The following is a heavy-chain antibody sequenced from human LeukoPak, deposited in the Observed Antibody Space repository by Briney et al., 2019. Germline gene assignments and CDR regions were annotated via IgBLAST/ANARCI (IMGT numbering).Heavy chain of an antibody. Sequence: ASVKVSCKASGYTFTGYYMHWVRQAPGQGLEWMGRINPNSGGTNYAQTFQGRVTMTRDTSISTVYMELSRLRSDDTAVYYCARAGGYCSSTSCYEFDYWGQGTLVTVSS. J-gene: IGHJ4*02. CDR3: ARAGGYCSSTSCYEFDY. CDR2: INPNSGGT. CDR1: GYTFTGYY. V-gene: IGHV1-2*06. D-gene: IGHD2-2*01.